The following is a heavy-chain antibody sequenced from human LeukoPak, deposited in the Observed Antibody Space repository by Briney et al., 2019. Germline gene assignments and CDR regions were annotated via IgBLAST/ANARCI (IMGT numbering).Heavy chain of an antibody. CDR1: GITLSNYG. CDR2: ISDSGGRT. V-gene: IGHV3-23*01. D-gene: IGHD3-22*01. Sequence: GGSLRLSCAVSGITLSNYGTSWVRQAPGKGLEWVAGISDSGGRTNYTDSVKGRFTISRDNPKNTLYLQMNSLRAEDTAVYFCAKRGVVIRVILVGFHKEAYYFDSWGQGALVTVSS. CDR3: AKRGVVIRVILVGFHKEAYYFDS. J-gene: IGHJ4*02.